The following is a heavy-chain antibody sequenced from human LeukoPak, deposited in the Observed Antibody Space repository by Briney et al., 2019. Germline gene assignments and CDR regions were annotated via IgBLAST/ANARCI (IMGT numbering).Heavy chain of an antibody. V-gene: IGHV4-59*01. CDR1: GGSISSYY. D-gene: IGHD5-18*01. J-gene: IGHJ3*02. CDR2: IYYSGST. CDR3: ARVTMVTPTHDAFDI. Sequence: SETLSLTCTVSGGSISSYYWSWIRQPPGKGLEWIGYIYYSGSTNYNPSLKSRVTISVDTSKNQFSLKLSSVTAADTAVYYCARVTMVTPTHDAFDIWGQGTMVTVSS.